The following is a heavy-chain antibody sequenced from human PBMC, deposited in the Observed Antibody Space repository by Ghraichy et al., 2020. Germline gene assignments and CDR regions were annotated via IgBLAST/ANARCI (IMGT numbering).Heavy chain of an antibody. V-gene: IGHV1-24*01. J-gene: IGHJ4*02. CDR1: GYTLTELS. CDR3: ATGDDSSGSSFDY. CDR2: FDPEDGET. D-gene: IGHD3-22*01. Sequence: ASVKVSCKVFGYTLTELSMHWVRQAPGKGLEWMGGFDPEDGETIYAQKFQGRVTMTEDTSTDTAYMELSSLRSEDTAVYYCATGDDSSGSSFDYWGQGTLVTVSS.